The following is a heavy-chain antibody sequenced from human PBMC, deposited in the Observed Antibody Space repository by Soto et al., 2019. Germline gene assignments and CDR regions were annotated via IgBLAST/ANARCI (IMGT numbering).Heavy chain of an antibody. Sequence: SETLSLTCTVSGGSVSSDSYYWSWIRQPPGKGLEWIAYIYYSGSTNYNPSLKSRVTISLDTPKNQFSLKLSSVTAADTAVYYCARRAYCSSTSCYGPHFDYWGQGTLVTVSS. J-gene: IGHJ4*02. D-gene: IGHD2-2*01. CDR3: ARRAYCSSTSCYGPHFDY. CDR1: GGSVSSDSYY. CDR2: IYYSGST. V-gene: IGHV4-61*01.